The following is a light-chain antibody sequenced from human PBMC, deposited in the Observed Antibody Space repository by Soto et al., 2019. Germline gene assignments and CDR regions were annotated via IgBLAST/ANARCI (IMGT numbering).Light chain of an antibody. Sequence: DIQMTQSPSTLSASVGDRVTITCRASQSISSWLAWYQQKPGKAPKLLIYDASSLDSGVPSRFSGSGSGTEFTLTMRSLQPDDFATYYCQQYNSYPITFGLGTRLEIK. J-gene: IGKJ5*01. CDR2: DAS. CDR3: QQYNSYPIT. CDR1: QSISSW. V-gene: IGKV1-5*01.